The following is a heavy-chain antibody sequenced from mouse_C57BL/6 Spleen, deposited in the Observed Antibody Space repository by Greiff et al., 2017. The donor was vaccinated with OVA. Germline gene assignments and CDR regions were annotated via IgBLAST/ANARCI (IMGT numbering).Heavy chain of an antibody. J-gene: IGHJ1*03. Sequence: EVQLQQSGPELVKPGASVKLPCKASGYTFTDYNMDWVKQSHGKSLEWIGDINPNTGGTIYNQKFKGKATLTVDKSSSTAYMELRSLTSEDTAVYYCARNYYGSSVYFDVWGTGTTVTVSS. V-gene: IGHV1-18*01. CDR2: INPNTGGT. D-gene: IGHD1-1*01. CDR3: ARNYYGSSVYFDV. CDR1: GYTFTDYN.